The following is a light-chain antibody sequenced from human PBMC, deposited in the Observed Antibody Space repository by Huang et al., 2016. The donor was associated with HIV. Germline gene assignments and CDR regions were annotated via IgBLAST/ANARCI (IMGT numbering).Light chain of an antibody. J-gene: IGKJ2*01. CDR2: GAS. CDR3: QQYENWPPEYT. V-gene: IGKV3-15*01. CDR1: QNVRSS. Sequence: EIVLTQSPAILSVSPGERATLSCRASQNVRSSFAWYQQRPGQPPRLLLSGASTRATSIPARFSGSGSGTECTLTISSLQSEDFAVYYCQQYENWPPEYTFGQGTKLEL.